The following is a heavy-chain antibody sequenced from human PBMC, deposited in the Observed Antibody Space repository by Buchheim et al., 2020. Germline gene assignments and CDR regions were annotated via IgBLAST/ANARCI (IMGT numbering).Heavy chain of an antibody. CDR2: IYYSGST. CDR1: GGSISSGGYY. V-gene: IGHV4-31*03. Sequence: QVQLQESGPGLVKPSQTLSLTCTVSGGSISSGGYYWSWIRQHPGKGLEWIGYIYYSGSTYYNPSLKSRVTISVDTSKNHFSLKLSSVTAADTAVYYCARGRGNRYYYDSSGTAYFDYWGQGIL. CDR3: ARGRGNRYYYDSSGTAYFDY. J-gene: IGHJ4*02. D-gene: IGHD3-22*01.